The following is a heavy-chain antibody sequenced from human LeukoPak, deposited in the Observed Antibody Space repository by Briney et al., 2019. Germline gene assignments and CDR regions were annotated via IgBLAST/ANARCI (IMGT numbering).Heavy chain of an antibody. V-gene: IGHV4-39*01. CDR2: IYYSGST. J-gene: IGHJ3*02. Sequence: SETLSLTRTVSGGTISSSSYYWGWIRQPPGKGLEWIGSIYYSGSTYYNPSLKSRVTISVDTSKNQFSLKLSSVTAADTAVYYCASYHYYDSSGYYVRAFDIWGQGTMVTVSS. D-gene: IGHD3-22*01. CDR1: GGTISSSSYY. CDR3: ASYHYYDSSGYYVRAFDI.